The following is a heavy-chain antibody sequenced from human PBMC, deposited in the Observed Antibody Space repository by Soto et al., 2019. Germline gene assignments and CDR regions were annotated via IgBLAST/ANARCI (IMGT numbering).Heavy chain of an antibody. J-gene: IGHJ6*04. CDR2: LSRGDER. D-gene: IGHD1-26*01. CDR1: GAPITTTKW. V-gene: IGHV4-4*02. CDR3: ATHTISDPWGV. Sequence: QVQLQESGPGLVKPSETLSLTCTVSGAPITTTKWWAWVRLPPGKGLEWIGELSRGDERSSNPSLESRSTTSLDKSNIHLSLKLTSVTAADSCIYDCATHTISDPWGVGGGGTAVTVSS.